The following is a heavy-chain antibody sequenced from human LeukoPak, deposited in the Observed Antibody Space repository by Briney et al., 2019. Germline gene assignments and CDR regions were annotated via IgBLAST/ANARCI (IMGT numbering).Heavy chain of an antibody. CDR1: GFIFNKHA. CDR2: LSGSGGST. D-gene: IGHD3-22*01. Sequence: PGGSLRLSCAASGFIFNKHAMSWVRQAPGKGLEWVSGLSGSGGSTDYADSVKGRFTISRDNSKNTLYVQVNSLGTEDTAAYYCAKGSYYDSSGSFYFDYWGQGTLVTVSS. V-gene: IGHV3-23*01. CDR3: AKGSYYDSSGSFYFDY. J-gene: IGHJ4*02.